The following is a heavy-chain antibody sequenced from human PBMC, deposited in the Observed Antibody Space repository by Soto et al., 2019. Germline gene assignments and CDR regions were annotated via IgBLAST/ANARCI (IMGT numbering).Heavy chain of an antibody. J-gene: IGHJ4*02. CDR3: VRLQIPPGYSRSQMPY. CDR2: IYYSGST. CDR1: GGSISSSSYY. D-gene: IGHD6-13*01. V-gene: IGHV4-39*01. Sequence: SETLSLTCTVSGGSISSSSYYWGWIRQHPGKGLEWIGSIYYSGSTYYNPSLKSRVTISVDTSKNQFSLKLSSVTAADTAVYYCVRLQIPPGYSRSQMPYWGQGTLVTVS.